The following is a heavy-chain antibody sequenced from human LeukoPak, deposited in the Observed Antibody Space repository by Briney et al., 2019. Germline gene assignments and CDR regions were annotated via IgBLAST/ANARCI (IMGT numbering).Heavy chain of an antibody. CDR2: IMPMFGKT. CDR1: GGTFSSYD. CDR3: AKTRMWLREFDY. V-gene: IGHV1-69*06. J-gene: IGHJ4*02. Sequence: SVKVSCKASGGTFSSYDISWVRQAPGQGLEWMGGIMPMFGKTNYAQKFQGRVTTTADKATSTAYMELSSVRAEDTSVYYCAKTRMWLREFDYWGQGTLVTVSS. D-gene: IGHD5-12*01.